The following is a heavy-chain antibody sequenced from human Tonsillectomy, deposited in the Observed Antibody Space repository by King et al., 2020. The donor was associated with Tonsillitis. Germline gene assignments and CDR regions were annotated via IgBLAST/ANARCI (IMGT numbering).Heavy chain of an antibody. D-gene: IGHD3-3*01. CDR1: GGSISSSSYY. Sequence: LQLQESGPGLVKPSETLSLTCTVSGGSISSSSYYWGWIRQPPGKGLGWIGSIYYIGSTYFHPSLKSRVTISVDTSKNQFSLKLSSVTAADTAVYYCARRGRITIFGVVKRDFDYWGQGTLVTVSS. V-gene: IGHV4-39*01. J-gene: IGHJ4*02. CDR3: ARRGRITIFGVVKRDFDY. CDR2: IYYIGST.